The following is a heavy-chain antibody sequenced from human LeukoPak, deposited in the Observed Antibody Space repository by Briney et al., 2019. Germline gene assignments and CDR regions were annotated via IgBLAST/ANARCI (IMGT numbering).Heavy chain of an antibody. J-gene: IGHJ4*02. Sequence: GGSLRLSCAASGFTFSSYAMSWVRQAPGKGLEWVSAISGSGGSTYYADSVKGRFTISRDNSKNTLYLQMNSLRAEDTAVYYCYPTYYYGSGSYFPNSELGFYGLWGQGTLVTVSS. CDR1: GFTFSSYA. D-gene: IGHD3-10*01. V-gene: IGHV3-23*01. CDR3: YPTYYYGSGSYFPNSELGFYGL. CDR2: ISGSGGST.